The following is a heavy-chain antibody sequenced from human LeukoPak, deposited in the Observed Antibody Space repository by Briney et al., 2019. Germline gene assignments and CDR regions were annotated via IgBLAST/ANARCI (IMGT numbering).Heavy chain of an antibody. CDR3: AKGLDYDILTGYYNY. Sequence: GGSLRLSCVASGFTFSSYWMHWVRQDPRKGLVWVSRINGDGRNINYADSVRGRFTISRDNAKNSLYLQMNSLRAEDTALYYCAKGLDYDILTGYYNYWGQGTLVTVPS. CDR2: INGDGRNI. CDR1: GFTFSSYW. J-gene: IGHJ4*02. V-gene: IGHV3-74*01. D-gene: IGHD3-9*01.